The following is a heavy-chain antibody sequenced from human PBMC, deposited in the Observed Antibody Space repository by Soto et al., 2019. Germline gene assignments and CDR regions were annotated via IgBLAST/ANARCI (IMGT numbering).Heavy chain of an antibody. J-gene: IGHJ5*02. V-gene: IGHV3-23*01. CDR3: AKEPPLYSSSWEWFDP. D-gene: IGHD6-13*01. CDR2: ISGSGGST. CDR1: GFTFSSYA. Sequence: GGSLRLSCAASGFTFSSYAMSWVRQAPGKGLEWVSAISGSGGSTYYADSVKGRFTISRDNSKNTLYLQMNILRAEDTAVYYCAKEPPLYSSSWEWFDPWGQGTLVTVSS.